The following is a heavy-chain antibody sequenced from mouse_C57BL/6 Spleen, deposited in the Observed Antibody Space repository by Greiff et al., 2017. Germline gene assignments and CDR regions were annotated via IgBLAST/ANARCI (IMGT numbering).Heavy chain of an antibody. J-gene: IGHJ2*01. CDR3: ARSYYYGSSYLYYFDY. Sequence: EVQRVESGGGLVKPGGSLKLSCAASGFTFSDYGMHWVRQAPEKGLEWVAYISSGSSTIYYADTVKGRFTISRDNAKNTLFLQMTSLRSEDTAMYYCARSYYYGSSYLYYFDYWGQGTTLTVSS. CDR2: ISSGSSTI. D-gene: IGHD1-1*01. V-gene: IGHV5-17*01. CDR1: GFTFSDYG.